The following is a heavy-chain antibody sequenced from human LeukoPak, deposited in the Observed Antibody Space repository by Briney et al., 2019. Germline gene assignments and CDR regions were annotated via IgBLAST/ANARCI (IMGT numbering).Heavy chain of an antibody. Sequence: TSETLSLTCTVSGNSFGDYYWSWIRQPAGKGLEWIGRIYTSGSTTYNPSLKSRVTMSVDTSKSQFSLNLMSVTAADTAVYYCTRDTGTTGEVKFDPWGQGTLVTVSS. CDR1: GNSFGDYY. V-gene: IGHV4-4*07. J-gene: IGHJ5*02. CDR3: TRDTGTTGEVKFDP. CDR2: IYTSGST. D-gene: IGHD4-17*01.